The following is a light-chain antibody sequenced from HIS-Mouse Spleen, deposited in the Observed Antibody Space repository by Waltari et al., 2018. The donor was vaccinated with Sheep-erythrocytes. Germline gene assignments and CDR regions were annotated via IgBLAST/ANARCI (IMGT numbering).Light chain of an antibody. V-gene: IGKV4-1*01. Sequence: DIVMTQSPDSLAVSLGARATINCKSSQSVLYSSNNKNYLAGYQQKPGKPTKLLIYWASTRESGVPDRFSGSGSGTDFTLTISSLQAEDVAVYYCQQYYSTLTFGGGTKVEIK. CDR2: WAS. CDR3: QQYYSTLT. CDR1: QSVLYSSNNKNY. J-gene: IGKJ4*01.